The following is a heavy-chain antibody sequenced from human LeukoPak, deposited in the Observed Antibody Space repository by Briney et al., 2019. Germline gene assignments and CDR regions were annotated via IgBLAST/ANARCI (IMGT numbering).Heavy chain of an antibody. CDR1: GFTFSSYG. CDR2: ISYDGSNK. V-gene: IGHV3-30*19. J-gene: IGHJ6*02. D-gene: IGHD6-19*01. Sequence: GGSLRLSCAASGFTFSSYGMHWVRQAPGKGLEWVAVISYDGSNKYYADSVKGRFTISRDNSKNTLYLQMNSLRAEDTAVYYCAREPKKQWLVRYYYYGMDVWGQGTTVTVSS. CDR3: AREPKKQWLVRYYYYGMDV.